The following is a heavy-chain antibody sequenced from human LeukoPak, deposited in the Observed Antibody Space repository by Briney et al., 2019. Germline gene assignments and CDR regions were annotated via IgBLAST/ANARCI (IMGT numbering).Heavy chain of an antibody. CDR1: GFTFNDYG. CDR2: INWNGGRT. Sequence: PGGSLRLSCAASGFTFNDYGMSWVRQAPGKGLEWVSGINWNGGRTGYADSMKGRFIISRDNAKNSLYLQMNSLRAEDTAVYYCARDPQLGNWFDPWGQGTLVTVSS. CDR3: ARDPQLGNWFDP. V-gene: IGHV3-20*04. J-gene: IGHJ5*02. D-gene: IGHD3-10*01.